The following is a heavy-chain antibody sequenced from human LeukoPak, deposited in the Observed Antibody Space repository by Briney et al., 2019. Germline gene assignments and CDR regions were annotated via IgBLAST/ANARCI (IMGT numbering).Heavy chain of an antibody. D-gene: IGHD3-3*01. Sequence: GASVKVSCKASGYPFTSYNVNWVRQATGQGPEWMGWMNTNSGNTGYSQNFQGRVTMTRDTSISTAYMELSSLMSEDTAVYYCARGLPKAVFGMVIEDWGQGTLVTVSS. CDR3: ARGLPKAVFGMVIED. CDR1: GYPFTSYN. J-gene: IGHJ1*01. V-gene: IGHV1-8*01. CDR2: MNTNSGNT.